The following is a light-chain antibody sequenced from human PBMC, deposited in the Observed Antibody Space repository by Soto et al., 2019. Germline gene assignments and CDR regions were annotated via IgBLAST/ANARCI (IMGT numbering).Light chain of an antibody. CDR2: GAS. V-gene: IGKV1-5*01. Sequence: IHITHSPSTLSASVGDRVRITCRASQSISSWLAWYQQKPGKPPKVLIYGASNLQSGVPPRFSGSGSGTDFTLAISSLQPEDSATYYCLQDINYPWTFGQGTKVDIK. CDR3: LQDINYPWT. J-gene: IGKJ1*01. CDR1: QSISSW.